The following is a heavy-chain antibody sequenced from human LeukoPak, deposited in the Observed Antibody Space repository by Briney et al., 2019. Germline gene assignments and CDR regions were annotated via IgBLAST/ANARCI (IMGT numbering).Heavy chain of an antibody. D-gene: IGHD4-11*01. CDR1: GFTFSSSA. CDR2: MSSNGGSA. Sequence: GGSLRLSCSASGFTFSSSAMHWVRQAPGRGLEYVSAMSSNGGSAYYADSVKGRFTISRDNSKNTLYLQMSSLRAEDTAVYYCVKGTTGTTHYYYYGMDVWGQGTTVTVSS. J-gene: IGHJ6*02. CDR3: VKGTTGTTHYYYYGMDV. V-gene: IGHV3-64D*09.